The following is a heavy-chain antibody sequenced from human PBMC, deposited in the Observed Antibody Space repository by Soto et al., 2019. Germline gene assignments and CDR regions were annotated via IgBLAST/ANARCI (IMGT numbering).Heavy chain of an antibody. CDR3: ARDDDYEANGLDY. CDR1: GFTFSRYG. V-gene: IGHV3-33*01. CDR2: IVNDGSDR. D-gene: IGHD4-17*01. Sequence: GGSLRLSCVVSGFTFSRYGMHWLRQAPGEGLEWMAVIVNDGSDRDYAASVAGRFTISRDNSKNTLYLQMDNLGVDDTAMYYCARDDDYEANGLDYWGQGPLVPVSP. J-gene: IGHJ4*02.